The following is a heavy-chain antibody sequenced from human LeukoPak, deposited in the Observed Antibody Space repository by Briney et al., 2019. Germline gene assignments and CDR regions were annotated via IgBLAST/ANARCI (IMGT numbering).Heavy chain of an antibody. CDR1: AGFNSRGGDY. V-gene: IGHV4-61*02. Sequence: SDTLSLTCTVSAGFNSRGGDYGRGITPPEGNVVEWIGRIYTSGSTNYNPSLKSRVTISVDTSKNQFSLKLSSVTAADTAVYYCARAPGGRGAFDIWGQGTMVTVSS. J-gene: IGHJ3*02. D-gene: IGHD3-16*01. CDR3: ARAPGGRGAFDI. CDR2: IYTSGST.